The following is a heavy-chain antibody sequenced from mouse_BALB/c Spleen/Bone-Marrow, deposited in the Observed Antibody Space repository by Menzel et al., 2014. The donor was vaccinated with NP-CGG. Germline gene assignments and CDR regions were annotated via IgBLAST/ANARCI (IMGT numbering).Heavy chain of an antibody. CDR3: ARDIGLRLRFAY. CDR2: IRNKANGYTT. CDR1: GFTFTDYY. J-gene: IGHJ3*01. V-gene: IGHV7-3*02. D-gene: IGHD1-2*01. Sequence: EVKLVESGGGLVQPGGSLRLSCATSGFTFTDYYMSWVRQPPGKALEWLGFIRNKANGYTTEYSASVKSRFTISRDNSQSILYLQMNTLRAEDSATYYCARDIGLRLRFAYWGQGTLVTVSA.